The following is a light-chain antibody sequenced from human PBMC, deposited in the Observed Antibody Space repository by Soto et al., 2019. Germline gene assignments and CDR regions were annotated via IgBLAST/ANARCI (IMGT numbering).Light chain of an antibody. V-gene: IGLV2-8*01. CDR3: SSYAGSNNLYV. Sequence: QSALTQPPSASGSPGQSVTISCTGTSSDVGDYNYVSWYQQHPGRAPKLMIYEVSKWPSGVPDRFSGSKSGNTASLTVSGLQAEDEADYYCSSYAGSNNLYVFGTGTKLTVL. J-gene: IGLJ1*01. CDR1: SSDVGDYNY. CDR2: EVS.